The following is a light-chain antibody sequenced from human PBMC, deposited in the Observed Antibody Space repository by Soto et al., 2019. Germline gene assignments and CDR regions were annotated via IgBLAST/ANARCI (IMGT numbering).Light chain of an antibody. CDR3: QQYNSYPYT. Sequence: DIQMTQSPSTLSASVGDRVTITCRASQSISDWLAWYQQKPGKAPKLLISKASTLESGVPSGFTGSGSGTEFTLTISSLQPDYFATYYCQQYNSYPYTFGQGTKLEI. J-gene: IGKJ2*01. CDR2: KAS. V-gene: IGKV1-5*03. CDR1: QSISDW.